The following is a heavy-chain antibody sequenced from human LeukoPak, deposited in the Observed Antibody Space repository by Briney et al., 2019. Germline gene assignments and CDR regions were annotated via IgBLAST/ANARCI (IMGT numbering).Heavy chain of an antibody. Sequence: GGSLRLSCVASGXTFSGQWLNWVRQAPGQGLEWVANIKHDGREKYYVDSVKGRFTISRDDGQNPLSLHMDSVRAEDTAIYYCGYTNNFYHWGQGALVVVSA. D-gene: IGHD3-16*02. CDR1: GXTFSGQW. CDR3: GYTNNFYH. J-gene: IGHJ4*02. V-gene: IGHV3-7*01. CDR2: IKHDGREK.